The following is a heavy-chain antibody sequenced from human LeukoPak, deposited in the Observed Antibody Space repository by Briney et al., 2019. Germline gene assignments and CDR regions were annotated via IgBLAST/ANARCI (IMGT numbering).Heavy chain of an antibody. D-gene: IGHD3-3*01. Sequence: RGESLKISCKGSGYTFSSYWIGWVRQMPGKGLEWMGIIYPGDSDTRYSPSLQDQVTISVDTSIGTAYLQWSSLKASDTAIYYCARQNDFRLDYWGQGTLVTVSS. J-gene: IGHJ4*02. CDR2: IYPGDSDT. CDR3: ARQNDFRLDY. CDR1: GYTFSSYW. V-gene: IGHV5-51*01.